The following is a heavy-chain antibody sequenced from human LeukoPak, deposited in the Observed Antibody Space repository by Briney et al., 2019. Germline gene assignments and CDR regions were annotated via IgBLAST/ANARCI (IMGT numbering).Heavy chain of an antibody. Sequence: GGSLRLSCAASGFTVSSSHMNWVRQAPGKGLEWVSLIHSGGTTYYADYVQGRFTISRDSSKNTLYLQMYSPRAEDTAVYYCARGVDYWGRGIPVTVSS. D-gene: IGHD2-8*01. V-gene: IGHV3-53*01. CDR3: ARGVDY. CDR2: IHSGGTT. J-gene: IGHJ4*02. CDR1: GFTVSSSH.